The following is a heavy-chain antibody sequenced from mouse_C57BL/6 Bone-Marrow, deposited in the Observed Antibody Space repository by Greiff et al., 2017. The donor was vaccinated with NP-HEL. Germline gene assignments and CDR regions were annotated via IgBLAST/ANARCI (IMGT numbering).Heavy chain of an antibody. V-gene: IGHV2-2*02. CDR1: GFSLTSYG. D-gene: IGHD2-1*01. CDR2: IWSGGSK. CDR3: ARVPLSIYYGNYYYAMDY. Sequence: QVQLKESGPGLVQPSQSLSITCTVSGFSLTSYGVHWVRQSPGKGLEWLGVIWSGGSKDYNAAFISRLSISKANSKSQVFLKMNSLQANDTAINYCARVPLSIYYGNYYYAMDYWGQGTSVTVSS. J-gene: IGHJ4*01.